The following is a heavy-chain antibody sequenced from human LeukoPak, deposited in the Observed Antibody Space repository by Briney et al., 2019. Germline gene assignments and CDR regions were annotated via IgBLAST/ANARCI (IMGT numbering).Heavy chain of an antibody. CDR2: IRYDASKK. V-gene: IGHV3-30*02. J-gene: IGHJ4*02. D-gene: IGHD4-11*01. Sequence: GGSLRLSCAASGFTFSSYGMHWVRQAPGKGLEWVAFIRYDASKKYYADSVKGRFTISRDNSKNTLYLQMNSLRAEDTAVYYCARVRSTVTPRVAYYFDYWGQGTLVTVSS. CDR1: GFTFSSYG. CDR3: ARVRSTVTPRVAYYFDY.